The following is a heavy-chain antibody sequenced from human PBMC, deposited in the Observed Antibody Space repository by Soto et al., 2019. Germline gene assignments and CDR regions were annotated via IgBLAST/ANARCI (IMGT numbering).Heavy chain of an antibody. D-gene: IGHD6-6*01. Sequence: PGGSLRLSCAASGFTFSSYSMNWVRQAPGKGLELVSSISSSSSYIYYADSVKGRFTISRDNAKNSLYLQMNSLRAEDTAVYYCARDLSIAARVDAFDIWGQGTMVTVSS. CDR2: ISSSSSYI. CDR1: GFTFSSYS. J-gene: IGHJ3*02. CDR3: ARDLSIAARVDAFDI. V-gene: IGHV3-21*01.